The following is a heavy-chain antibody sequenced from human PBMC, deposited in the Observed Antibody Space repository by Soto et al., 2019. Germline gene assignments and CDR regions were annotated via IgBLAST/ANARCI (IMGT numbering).Heavy chain of an antibody. CDR2: INPNSGGT. D-gene: IGHD3-3*01. Sequence: ASVKVSCKASGYTFTGYYMHWVRQAPGQGLEWMGWINPNSGGTNYAQKFQGRVTMTRDTSISTAYMELNSLRTEDTALYYCVKDWGHDFWNGYFNFWGQGTLVTVSS. CDR1: GYTFTGYY. CDR3: VKDWGHDFWNGYFNF. J-gene: IGHJ4*02. V-gene: IGHV1-2*02.